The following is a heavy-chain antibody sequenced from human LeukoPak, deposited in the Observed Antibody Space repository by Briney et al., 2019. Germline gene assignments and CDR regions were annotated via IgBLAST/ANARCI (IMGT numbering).Heavy chain of an antibody. J-gene: IGHJ4*02. CDR3: AREPNFDDHAFDY. V-gene: IGHV3-48*01. Sequence: GGSLRLSCAASGFTFSSYSMNWVRQAPGKGLEWVSYISSSSSTIYYADSVKGRFTISRDNAKNSLYLQINSLRAEDTAIYYCAREPNFDDHAFDYWGQGTLVTVSS. D-gene: IGHD1-14*01. CDR2: ISSSSSTI. CDR1: GFTFSSYS.